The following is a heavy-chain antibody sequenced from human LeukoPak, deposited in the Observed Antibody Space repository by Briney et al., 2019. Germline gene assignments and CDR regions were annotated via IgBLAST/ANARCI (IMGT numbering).Heavy chain of an antibody. CDR1: GYTFTGYY. D-gene: IGHD5-24*01. V-gene: IGHV1-2*04. Sequence: ASVKVSCKASGYTFTGYYMHWVRQAPGQGLEWMGWINPNSGGTNYAQKFQGWVTMTRDTSISTAYMELSRLRSDDTAVYYCARDLRDGSTNWFDPWGQGTLVTVS. J-gene: IGHJ5*02. CDR3: ARDLRDGSTNWFDP. CDR2: INPNSGGT.